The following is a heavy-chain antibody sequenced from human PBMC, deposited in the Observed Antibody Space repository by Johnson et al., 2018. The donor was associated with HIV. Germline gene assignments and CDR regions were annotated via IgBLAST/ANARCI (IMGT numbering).Heavy chain of an antibody. D-gene: IGHD6-13*01. CDR2: ISYDESNK. J-gene: IGHJ3*02. CDR1: GFTFSDYA. V-gene: IGHV3-30-3*01. CDR3: ARDGHSSTPRYAFDM. Sequence: QVQLVESGGGVVQPGGSLRLSCVASGFTFSDYAVHWVRQAPGKGLEWVAVISYDESNKYYTDSVKGRFTISRDNSKNTLYLQMNSLRPEDTAVYYCARDGHSSTPRYAFDMWGQGTMVTVSS.